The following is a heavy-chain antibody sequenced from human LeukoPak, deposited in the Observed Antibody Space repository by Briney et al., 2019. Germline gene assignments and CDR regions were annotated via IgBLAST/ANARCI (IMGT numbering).Heavy chain of an antibody. J-gene: IGHJ4*02. V-gene: IGHV4-31*03. Sequence: SETLSLTCTVSGGSVSSSSYYWGWIRQHPGKGLEWIGYIYYSGSTYYNPSLKSRVTISVDTSKNQFSLKLSSVTAADTAVYYCARDCYYGSGSYFDYWGQGTLVTVSS. CDR3: ARDCYYGSGSYFDY. CDR2: IYYSGST. CDR1: GGSVSSSSYY. D-gene: IGHD3-10*01.